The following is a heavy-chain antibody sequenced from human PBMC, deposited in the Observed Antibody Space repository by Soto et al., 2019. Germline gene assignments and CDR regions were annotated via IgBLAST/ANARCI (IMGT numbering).Heavy chain of an antibody. CDR2: IIPIFGTA. CDR3: ASKHSSGYDDY. D-gene: IGHD3-22*01. CDR1: GGTFSSYA. V-gene: IGHV1-69*06. J-gene: IGHJ4*02. Sequence: ASVKVSCKASGGTFSSYAISWVRQAPGQGLEWMGGIIPIFGTANYAQKFQGRVTITADKSTSTAYMELNSLRSEDTAVYYCASKHSSGYDDYWGQGXLVTVSS.